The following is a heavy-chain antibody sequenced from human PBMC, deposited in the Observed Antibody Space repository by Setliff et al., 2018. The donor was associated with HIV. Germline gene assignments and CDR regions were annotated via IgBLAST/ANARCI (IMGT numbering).Heavy chain of an antibody. D-gene: IGHD6-13*01. CDR1: GTSINSHY. J-gene: IGHJ4*02. V-gene: IGHV4-59*11. Sequence: PSETLSLTCTVSGTSINSHYWSWIRQTPGKGLQWIGLIYYTGIPTYNPSLEGRITMSVDRSKNQFSLKLSSVTAADTAVYYCAREPAAGAYYFDYWGQGTLVTVSS. CDR3: AREPAAGAYYFDY. CDR2: IYYTGIP.